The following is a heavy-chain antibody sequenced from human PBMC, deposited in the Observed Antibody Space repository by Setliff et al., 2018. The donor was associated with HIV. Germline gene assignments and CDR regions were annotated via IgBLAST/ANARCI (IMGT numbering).Heavy chain of an antibody. CDR3: ARGALLAVFDFDY. Sequence: GASVKVSCKASGYTFTSYGISWVRQAPGQSLEWMGWINVGKGDTKYSQEFQGRITITRDTSANTAYMELSSLRSDDTAVYFCARGALLAVFDFDYWGHGTLVTVSS. CDR1: GYTFTSYG. CDR2: INVGKGDT. D-gene: IGHD3-10*01. J-gene: IGHJ4*01. V-gene: IGHV1-3*01.